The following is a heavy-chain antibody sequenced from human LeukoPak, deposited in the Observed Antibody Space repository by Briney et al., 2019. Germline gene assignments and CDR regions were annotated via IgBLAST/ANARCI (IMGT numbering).Heavy chain of an antibody. CDR3: ARIPRWELLPPDFDY. V-gene: IGHV3-48*04. CDR1: GFSFSNYA. J-gene: IGHJ4*02. CDR2: ISSSSSTI. D-gene: IGHD1-26*01. Sequence: GGSLRLSCAASGFSFSNYAMSWVRQAPARGPEWVSYISSSSSTIYYADSVKGRFTISRDNAKNSLYLQMNSLRAEDTAVYYCARIPRWELLPPDFDYWGQGTLVTVSS.